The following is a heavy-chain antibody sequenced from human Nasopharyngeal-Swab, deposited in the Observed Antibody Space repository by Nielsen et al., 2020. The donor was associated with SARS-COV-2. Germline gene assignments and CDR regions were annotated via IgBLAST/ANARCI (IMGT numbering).Heavy chain of an antibody. J-gene: IGHJ4*02. Sequence: GGSLRLSCAASGFTFSSYSMNWVRQAPGKGLEWVSSISSSSSYIYYADSVKGRFTISRDNTKNSLYLQMNSLRAEDTAVYYCARDQGYCSSTSCYEFDYWGQGTLVTVSS. V-gene: IGHV3-21*01. D-gene: IGHD2-2*01. CDR3: ARDQGYCSSTSCYEFDY. CDR2: ISSSSSYI. CDR1: GFTFSSYS.